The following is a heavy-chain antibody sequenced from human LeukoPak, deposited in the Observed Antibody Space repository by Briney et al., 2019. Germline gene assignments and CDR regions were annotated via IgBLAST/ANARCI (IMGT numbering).Heavy chain of an antibody. Sequence: GGSLRLSCAASGLSFSNSWMSWVRQAPGKGLEWVGRIKSKTDGGTTDYTAPVKGRFSISRDDSKDTLYLQMNSLKIDDTAVYFCITDQGDYENYWGQGTLVTVSS. CDR3: ITDQGDYENY. J-gene: IGHJ4*02. V-gene: IGHV3-15*01. CDR2: IKSKTDGGTT. CDR1: GLSFSNSW. D-gene: IGHD4-17*01.